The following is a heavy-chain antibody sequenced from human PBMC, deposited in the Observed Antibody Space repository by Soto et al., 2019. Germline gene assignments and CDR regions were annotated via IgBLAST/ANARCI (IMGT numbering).Heavy chain of an antibody. D-gene: IGHD3-3*01. Sequence: QVQLVESGGDLVKRGGSLRLSCAASGYTFSDYYMSWIRQAPGKGLEWISYIDTSSTKIYYADSVKGRFTISRDKAKNSLYLEMNSLRDEDTAVYYCASHYDMWSGYLSPVDYWGQETLVTVSS. CDR2: IDTSSTKI. V-gene: IGHV3-11*01. CDR1: GYTFSDYY. CDR3: ASHYDMWSGYLSPVDY. J-gene: IGHJ4*02.